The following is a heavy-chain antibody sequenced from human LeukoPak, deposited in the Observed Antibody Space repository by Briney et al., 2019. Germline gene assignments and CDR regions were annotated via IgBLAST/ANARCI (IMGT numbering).Heavy chain of an antibody. V-gene: IGHV1-46*01. CDR1: GYTFTSYY. CDR2: INPSGGST. Sequence: ASVKVSCKASGYTFTSYYMHWVRQAPGQGLEWMGIINPSGGSTSYAQKFQGRVTMTRDTSTGTVYMELSSLRSEDTAVYYCARGGIVATGSYGMDVWGQGTTVTVSS. CDR3: ARGGIVATGSYGMDV. J-gene: IGHJ6*02. D-gene: IGHD5-12*01.